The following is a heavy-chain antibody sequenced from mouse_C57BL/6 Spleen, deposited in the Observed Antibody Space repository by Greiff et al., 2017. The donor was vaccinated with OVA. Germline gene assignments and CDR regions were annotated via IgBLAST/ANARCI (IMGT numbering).Heavy chain of an antibody. D-gene: IGHD1-1*01. J-gene: IGHJ4*01. CDR1: GYTFTSYW. Sequence: QVQLQQPGAELVMPGASVTLSCKASGYTFTSYWMHWVKQRPGQGLEWIGEIDPADSDTNSNQKFKGKANLTVYKYYRTAYMQLSSLTSEDSAVYYCARYVYCGSSPPYARDYWGQGTSVTVSS. CDR3: ARYVYCGSSPPYARDY. CDR2: IDPADSDT. V-gene: IGHV1-69*01.